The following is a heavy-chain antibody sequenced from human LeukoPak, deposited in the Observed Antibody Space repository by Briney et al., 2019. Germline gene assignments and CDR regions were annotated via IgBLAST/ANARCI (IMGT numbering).Heavy chain of an antibody. V-gene: IGHV1-18*01. CDR3: KSGTESIAVAEFNY. CDR2: ISAYNGNT. D-gene: IGHD6-19*01. Sequence: ASVKVSCKASGYTFTSYGISWVRQAPGQGLEWMGWISAYNGNTNYAQKLQGRVTMTTDTSTSTAYMELRSLRSDDTAVYYCKSGTESIAVAEFNYWGQGTLVTVSS. J-gene: IGHJ4*02. CDR1: GYTFTSYG.